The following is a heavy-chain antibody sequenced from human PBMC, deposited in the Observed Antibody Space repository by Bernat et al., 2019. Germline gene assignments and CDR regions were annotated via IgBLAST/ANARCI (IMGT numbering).Heavy chain of an antibody. V-gene: IGHV3-7*01. CDR2: IKQDGSEK. Sequence: EVQLVESGGGLVQPGGSLRLSCAASGFTFSSYWMSWGRQAPGKGLEWVANIKQDGSEKDEGAEGKGRGTRDRETEKKERERQRKRRREEDTAGEDGARRAAARRGGDDGGQGTRGT. CDR1: GFTFSSYW. D-gene: IGHD6-13*01. J-gene: IGHJ4*02. CDR3: ARRAAARRGGDD.